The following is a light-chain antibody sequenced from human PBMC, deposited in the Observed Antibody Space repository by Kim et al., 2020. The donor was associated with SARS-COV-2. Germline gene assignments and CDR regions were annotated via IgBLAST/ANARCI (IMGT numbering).Light chain of an antibody. CDR3: QQYDNLPYT. CDR2: DAS. CDR1: QDISNY. V-gene: IGKV1-33*01. Sequence: DIQMIQSQSSLSASVGDRVTITCQASQDISNYLNWYQQKPGKAPKLLIYDASNLETGVPSSFSGSGSGTDFTFTISSLQPEDIATYYCQQYDNLPYTFGQGTKLEI. J-gene: IGKJ2*01.